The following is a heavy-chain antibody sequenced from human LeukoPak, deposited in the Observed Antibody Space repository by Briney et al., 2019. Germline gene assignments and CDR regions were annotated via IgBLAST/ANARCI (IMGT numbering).Heavy chain of an antibody. D-gene: IGHD5-18*01. CDR1: GYTFTSYG. V-gene: IGHV1-18*01. Sequence: ASVKVSCKASGYTFTSYGISWVRQAPGQGLEWMGWISAYNGNTNYAQKLQGRVTVTTDTSTSTAYMELRSLRSDDTAVYYCARWAPIQLWSLGYYYYYMDVWGKGTTVTVSS. CDR3: ARWAPIQLWSLGYYYYYMDV. CDR2: ISAYNGNT. J-gene: IGHJ6*03.